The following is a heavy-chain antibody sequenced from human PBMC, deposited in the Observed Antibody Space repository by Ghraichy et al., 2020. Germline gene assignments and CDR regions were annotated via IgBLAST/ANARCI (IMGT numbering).Heavy chain of an antibody. V-gene: IGHV4-39*01. Sequence: SETLSLTCTVSGGSISSSSYYWGWIRQPPGKGLEWIGSIYYSGSTYYNPSLKSRVTISVDTSKNQFSLKLSSVTAADTAVYYCATLTTGIAVAGNGYWGQGTLVTVSS. CDR1: GGSISSSSYY. D-gene: IGHD6-19*01. CDR3: ATLTTGIAVAGNGY. J-gene: IGHJ4*02. CDR2: IYYSGST.